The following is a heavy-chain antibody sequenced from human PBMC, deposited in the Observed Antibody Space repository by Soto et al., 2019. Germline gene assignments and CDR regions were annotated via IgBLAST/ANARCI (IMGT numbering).Heavy chain of an antibody. CDR2: ISYDGSNK. CDR1: GFTFSSYA. V-gene: IGHV3-30-3*01. CDR3: ASGLGYCSSTSCYGFDY. Sequence: QVPLVESGGGVVQPGRSLRLSCAASGFTFSSYAMHWVRQAPGKGLEWVAVISYDGSNKYYADSVKGRFTISRDNSKNTLYLQMNSLRAEDTAVYYCASGLGYCSSTSCYGFDYWGQGTLVTVSS. D-gene: IGHD2-2*01. J-gene: IGHJ4*02.